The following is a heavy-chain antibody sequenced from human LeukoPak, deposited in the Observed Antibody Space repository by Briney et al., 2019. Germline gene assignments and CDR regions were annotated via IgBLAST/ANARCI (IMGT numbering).Heavy chain of an antibody. CDR3: ARDLPSGGTFDP. CDR1: GGSISSSTYY. V-gene: IGHV4-39*02. CDR2: INYSGST. J-gene: IGHJ5*02. D-gene: IGHD1-1*01. Sequence: SETLSLTCTVSGGSISSSTYYWGWIRQPPGKGLEWIGSINYSGSTYYNPSLKSRVTISVDTSKNQFSLKLSSVTAADTAVYYCARDLPSGGTFDPWGQGTLVTVSS.